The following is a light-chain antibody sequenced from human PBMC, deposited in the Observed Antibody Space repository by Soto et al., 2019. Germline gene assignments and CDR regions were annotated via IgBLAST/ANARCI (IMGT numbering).Light chain of an antibody. CDR1: QSINSH. CDR3: QQSYTTSIT. J-gene: IGKJ5*01. Sequence: DIQMTQSPSSLSASVGDRVTITCRASQSINSHLNWYQQSPGKAPKLLIYAASSLQSGVPSRFSGSGSGTDFTLTISSLQPGDIATYYCQQSYTTSITFGQGTRLEIK. V-gene: IGKV1-39*01. CDR2: AAS.